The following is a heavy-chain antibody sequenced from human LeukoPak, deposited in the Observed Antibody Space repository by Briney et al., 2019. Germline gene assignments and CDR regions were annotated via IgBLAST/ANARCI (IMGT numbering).Heavy chain of an antibody. CDR3: ARQRGRGSLHGAKWLGPFDY. D-gene: IGHD6-19*01. Sequence: SETLSLTCTVSGYSITSGYYWSWIRQPPGKGLEWIGEINHSGSTNYNPSLKSRVTISVDTSKNQFSLKLSSVTAADTAVYYCARQRGRGSLHGAKWLGPFDYWGQGTLVTVSS. V-gene: IGHV4-34*01. J-gene: IGHJ4*02. CDR1: GYSITSGYY. CDR2: INHSGST.